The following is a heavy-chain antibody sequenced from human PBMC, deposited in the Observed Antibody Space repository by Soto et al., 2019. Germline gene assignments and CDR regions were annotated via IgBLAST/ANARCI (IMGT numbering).Heavy chain of an antibody. CDR1: GYTFTSYY. Sequence: XSVKVSCNASGYTFTSYYMHWVRRSPGQGLEWMGIINPSGGSTSYAQKFQGRVTMTRDTSTSTVYMELSSLRSEDTAVYYCARDPLPTPASAFDIWGQGTMVTVSS. CDR2: INPSGGST. CDR3: ARDPLPTPASAFDI. J-gene: IGHJ3*02. V-gene: IGHV1-46*03. D-gene: IGHD2-2*01.